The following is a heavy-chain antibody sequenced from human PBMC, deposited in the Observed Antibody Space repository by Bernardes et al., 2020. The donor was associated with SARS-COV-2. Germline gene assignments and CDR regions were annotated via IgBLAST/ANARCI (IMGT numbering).Heavy chain of an antibody. CDR3: ARWGAVLAAPWYYGMDV. D-gene: IGHD2-2*01. CDR2: INQHGSEK. Sequence: GGSLRLSCASSRFTFSDYCMSWVRQAPGKGLEWVDDINQHGSEKKYVDSVKGRFTISRDNAENSLHLQMNSLRVEDTAVYYCARWGAVLAAPWYYGMDVWGRGTTVTVSS. CDR1: RFTFSDYC. J-gene: IGHJ6*02. V-gene: IGHV3-7*01.